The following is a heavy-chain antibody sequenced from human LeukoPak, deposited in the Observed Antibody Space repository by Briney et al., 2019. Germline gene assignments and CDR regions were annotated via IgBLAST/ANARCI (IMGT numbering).Heavy chain of an antibody. D-gene: IGHD3-22*01. J-gene: IGHJ5*02. Sequence: AAVKVSCKASRYTFTSYYMHWVRQAPGQGLEWMGIINPSGGRTSHAQKSPGRVTMTRYTSTSTVHMELSSLRSEDTAVCDCARDNYYDSSGYYYWWFDPWSQGTLVTVSS. V-gene: IGHV1-46*01. CDR2: INPSGGRT. CDR3: ARDNYYDSSGYYYWWFDP. CDR1: RYTFTSYY.